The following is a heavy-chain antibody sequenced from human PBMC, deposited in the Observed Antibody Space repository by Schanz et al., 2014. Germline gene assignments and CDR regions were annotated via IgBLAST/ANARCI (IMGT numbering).Heavy chain of an antibody. J-gene: IGHJ5*02. V-gene: IGHV4-4*07. CDR3: ARDRGYDFSFDP. CDR2: IYTTGST. CDR1: GGSISSFY. D-gene: IGHD3-3*01. Sequence: QVQLQESGPGLVKSSETLSLTCTVSGGSISSFYWGWIRQPAGKGLVWIGRIYTTGSTNYNPSLKSRVARSLDTSKTQFSLKLTSVTAADTAVYYCARDRGYDFSFDPWGQGTLVTVSS.